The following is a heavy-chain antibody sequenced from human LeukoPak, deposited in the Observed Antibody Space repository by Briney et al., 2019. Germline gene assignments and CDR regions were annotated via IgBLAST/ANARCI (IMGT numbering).Heavy chain of an antibody. V-gene: IGHV1-69*06. J-gene: IGHJ6*03. CDR1: GGTFSSYA. CDR3: AGGIAAPRYYHYYYMDV. CDR2: IIPIFGTA. D-gene: IGHD6-13*01. Sequence: SVKVSCKASGGTFSSYAISWVRQAPGQGLEWMGGIIPIFGTANYAQKFQGRVTITADKSTSTAYMELSSLRSEDTAVYYCAGGIAAPRYYHYYYMDVWGKGTTVTVSS.